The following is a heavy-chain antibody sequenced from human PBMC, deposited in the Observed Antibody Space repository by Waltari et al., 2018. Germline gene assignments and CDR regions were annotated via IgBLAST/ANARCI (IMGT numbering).Heavy chain of an antibody. CDR3: ARDGRYGSGSYLGY. CDR2: VYSGGST. D-gene: IGHD3-10*01. CDR1: GFTVSDNF. V-gene: IGHV3-53*01. J-gene: IGHJ4*02. Sequence: EVQLVESGGGLIQPGGSLRLSCAASGFTVSDNFMRWVRQAPGKGLEWVSVVYSGGSTYYADSVKGRFTISRDNSKNTLYLQMNSLRAEDTAVYYCARDGRYGSGSYLGYWGQGTLVTVSS.